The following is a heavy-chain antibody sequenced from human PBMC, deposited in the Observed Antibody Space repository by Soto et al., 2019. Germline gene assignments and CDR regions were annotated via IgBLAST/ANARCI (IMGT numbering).Heavy chain of an antibody. CDR3: ARHSGTMVRGRHPFDC. CDR2: IYYSGST. J-gene: IGHJ4*02. Sequence: QLQLQESGPGLVKPSETLSLTCTVSGGSISSSSYYWGWIRQPPGKGLEWIGSIYYSGSTYYNPSLKSRLTISVDTSNTQSSRKLSSVTAADTAVDYCARHSGTMVRGRHPFDCWGQGTLVTVSS. CDR1: GGSISSSSYY. V-gene: IGHV4-39*01. D-gene: IGHD3-10*01.